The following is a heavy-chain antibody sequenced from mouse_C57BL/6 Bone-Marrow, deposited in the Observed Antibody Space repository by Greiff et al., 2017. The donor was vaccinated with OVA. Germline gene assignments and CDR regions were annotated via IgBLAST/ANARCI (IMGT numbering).Heavy chain of an antibody. Sequence: EVKLVESGGGLVKPGGSLKLSCAASGFTFRDYGMHWVRQAPEKGLEWVAYISRGSSTIYYADTVKGRFPFSRDNAKNTLFLQMTSLGSEDTAMYYGARGGTTVVDYWGQGTTLTVSS. V-gene: IGHV5-17*01. D-gene: IGHD1-1*01. CDR3: ARGGTTVVDY. CDR1: GFTFRDYG. J-gene: IGHJ2*01. CDR2: ISRGSSTI.